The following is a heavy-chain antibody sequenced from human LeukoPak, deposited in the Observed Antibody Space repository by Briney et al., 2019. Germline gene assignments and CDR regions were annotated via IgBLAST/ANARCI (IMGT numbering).Heavy chain of an antibody. J-gene: IGHJ4*02. V-gene: IGHV3-74*01. D-gene: IGHD5-24*01. CDR2: INSDGSST. Sequence: PGGSLRLSCAASGFTFSSYWMHWVRQAPGKGLVWVSRINSDGSSTSYADSVKGRFTISRDNAKNTLYLQMNSLRAEDTAVYYFARGEGYNFGPLDYWGQGTLVTVSS. CDR1: GFTFSSYW. CDR3: ARGEGYNFGPLDY.